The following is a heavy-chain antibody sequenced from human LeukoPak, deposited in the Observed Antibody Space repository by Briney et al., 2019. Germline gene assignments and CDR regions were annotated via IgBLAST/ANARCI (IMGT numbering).Heavy chain of an antibody. CDR2: INNDGTAT. CDR1: GFTFNYFW. J-gene: IGHJ4*02. Sequence: GRSLRLSCASSGFTFNYFWMHWVRQVPGKGPVWVSGINNDGTATYYADSVKGRFTIARDNAKNTVYLQINGLRAEDKSVYFCATVRQYWGQGNLVTVSS. V-gene: IGHV3-74*01. CDR3: ATVRQY.